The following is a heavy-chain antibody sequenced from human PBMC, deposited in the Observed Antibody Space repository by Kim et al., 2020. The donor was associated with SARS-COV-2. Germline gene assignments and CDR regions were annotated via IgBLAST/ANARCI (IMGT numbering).Heavy chain of an antibody. V-gene: IGHV4-59*01. CDR2: IYYSGST. D-gene: IGHD5-18*01. CDR1: GGSISSYY. CDR3: ARVDSAGYFDY. Sequence: SETLSLTCTVSGGSISSYYWSWIRQPPGKGLEWIGYIYYSGSTNYNPSLKSRVTISVDTSKNQFSLKLSSVTAADTAVYYCARVDSAGYFDYWGQGTLVTVSS. J-gene: IGHJ4*02.